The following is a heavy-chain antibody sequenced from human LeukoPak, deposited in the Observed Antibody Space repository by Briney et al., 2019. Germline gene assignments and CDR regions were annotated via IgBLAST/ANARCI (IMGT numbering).Heavy chain of an antibody. D-gene: IGHD2-21*01. CDR1: GFTFSSYW. Sequence: GGSLRLSCAASGFTFSSYWMSWVRQAPGKGLEWVANIKQDGSEKYYVDSVKGRFTISRDNAKNSLYLQMNSLRAEDTAVYYCARDLFEVNSPIYYYYYGMDVWGQGTTVTVSS. J-gene: IGHJ6*02. CDR2: IKQDGSEK. CDR3: ARDLFEVNSPIYYYYYGMDV. V-gene: IGHV3-7*01.